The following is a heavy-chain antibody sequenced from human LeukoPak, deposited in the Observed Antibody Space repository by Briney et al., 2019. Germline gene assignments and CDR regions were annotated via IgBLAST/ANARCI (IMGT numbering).Heavy chain of an antibody. V-gene: IGHV3-23*01. Sequence: GGSLRLSCAASGFTFSSDAMSWIRQAPGKGLEWVSAITGSGTGTYYADSVKGRFTISRDDSKNTLYLQMNSLRAEDTAVYYCARPGKGALDYWGQGTLVTVSS. CDR3: ARPGKGALDY. D-gene: IGHD4/OR15-4a*01. CDR1: GFTFSSDA. CDR2: ITGSGTGT. J-gene: IGHJ4*02.